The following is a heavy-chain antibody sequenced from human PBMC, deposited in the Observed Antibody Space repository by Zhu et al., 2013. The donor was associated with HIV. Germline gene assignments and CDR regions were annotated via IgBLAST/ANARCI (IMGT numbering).Heavy chain of an antibody. V-gene: IGHV1-2*02. D-gene: IGHD2-21*01. Sequence: VQLVQSGAEVKKPGASVKVSCKASGYTFTGYYMHWVRQAPGQGLEWMGWINPNSGGTNYAQKFQGRVTMTRDTSISTAYMELSRLRSDDTAVYYCARVAPSIYYYYGMDVWGQGTTVTVSS. CDR2: INPNSGGT. J-gene: IGHJ6*02. CDR3: ARVAPSIYYYYGMDV. CDR1: GYTFTGYY.